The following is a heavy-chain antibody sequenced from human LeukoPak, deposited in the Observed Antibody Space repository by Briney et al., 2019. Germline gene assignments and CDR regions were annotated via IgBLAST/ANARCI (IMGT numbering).Heavy chain of an antibody. V-gene: IGHV4-61*02. J-gene: IGHJ3*02. D-gene: IGHD3-9*01. CDR2: IYTSGST. CDR3: ARAPTRDLRYVDWFMKDHAFDI. CDR1: GCSISSGSYY. Sequence: PSQTLSLTCTASGCSISSGSYYWSLIRQPAGKGLEWIGRIYTSGSTNYNPSHKGRVTISVDTSKCQFSLKLSSVPAADTAVYYCARAPTRDLRYVDWFMKDHAFDIWGQGTMVTVSS.